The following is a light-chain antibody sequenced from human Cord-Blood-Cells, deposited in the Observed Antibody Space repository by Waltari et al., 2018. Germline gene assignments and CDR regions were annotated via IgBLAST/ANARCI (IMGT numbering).Light chain of an antibody. CDR2: EDS. V-gene: IGLV3-10*01. Sequence: SYELTQPHSESVSPGQTARITCSGDVLTKIYAYWYQQKSGQAPVLVIYEDSKRPSGIPERFSGSSSGTMATLTISGAQVEDEADYYCYSTDSSGNHRVFGGGTKLTVL. CDR3: YSTDSSGNHRV. CDR1: VLTKIY. J-gene: IGLJ2*01.